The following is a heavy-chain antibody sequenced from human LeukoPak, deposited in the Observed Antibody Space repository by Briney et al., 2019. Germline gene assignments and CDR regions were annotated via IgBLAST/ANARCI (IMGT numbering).Heavy chain of an antibody. D-gene: IGHD2-2*01. CDR3: ARVPLLWEYFDY. CDR1: GYTFTSYY. J-gene: IGHJ4*02. CDR2: INPSGGST. Sequence: ASVKVSCKAPGYTFTSYYMHWVRQAPGQGLEWMGIINPSGGSTSYAQKFQGRVTMTRDMSTSTVYMELSSLRSEDTAVYYCARVPLLWEYFDYWGQGTLVTVSS. V-gene: IGHV1-46*01.